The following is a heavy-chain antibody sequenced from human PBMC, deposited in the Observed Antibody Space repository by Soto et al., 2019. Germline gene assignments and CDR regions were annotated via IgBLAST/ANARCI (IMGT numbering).Heavy chain of an antibody. CDR2: LSGNSGTI. CDR3: AKAESSGWYSSLDY. J-gene: IGHJ4*02. V-gene: IGHV3-9*01. Sequence: EVQLVESGGGLVQPGKSLRLSCAASGFTFDDYAMHWVRQVPGKGLEWVSGLSGNSGTIDYADSVKGRFTISRDNAKNSMHLQMNSLKTEDTAFYYCAKAESSGWYSSLDYWGQGNLVNVS. CDR1: GFTFDDYA. D-gene: IGHD6-19*01.